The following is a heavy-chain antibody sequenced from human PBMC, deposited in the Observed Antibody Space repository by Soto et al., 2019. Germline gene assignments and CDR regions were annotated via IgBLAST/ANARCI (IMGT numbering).Heavy chain of an antibody. CDR3: AKEIFAAAYAATSAFDL. J-gene: IGHJ4*02. CDR2: VDGSGGDT. Sequence: PVGSLRLSCAASGFTFSSHAMGCLRQAPRTGPEWVAFVDGSGGDTAYADSVKGRFTISRDNSDNSLFLHMNSLRAEDTGRYFCAKEIFAAAYAATSAFDLWGQGTLVTVSP. CDR1: GFTFSSHA. V-gene: IGHV3-23*01. D-gene: IGHD2-8*01.